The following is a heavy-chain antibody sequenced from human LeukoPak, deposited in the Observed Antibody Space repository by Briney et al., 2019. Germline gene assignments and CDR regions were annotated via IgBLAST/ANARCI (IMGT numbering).Heavy chain of an antibody. V-gene: IGHV4-59*01. CDR2: MYHYGGT. CDR3: ARVGGMTTVNNAAFDI. D-gene: IGHD4-11*01. J-gene: IGHJ3*02. Sequence: SETLSLTCSVSGVSINSDYWNWIRPPPGKGLEWIGYMYHYGGTNYNPSLKSRVTISIDKPKKQFSLKLISVTAADTAIYYCARVGGMTTVNNAAFDIWGQGTMVTVSS. CDR1: GVSINSDY.